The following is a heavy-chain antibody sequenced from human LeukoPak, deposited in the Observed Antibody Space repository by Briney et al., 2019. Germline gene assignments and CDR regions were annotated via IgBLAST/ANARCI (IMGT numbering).Heavy chain of an antibody. CDR2: ISSSSSYI. Sequence: GGSLRLSCAASGFTFSSYSMNWVRQAPGKGLEWVSSISSSSSYIYYADSVKGRFTISRDNAKNSLYLQMNSLRAEDTAVYYCAPQRLRYFDWSGFDYWGQGTLVTVSS. CDR1: GFTFSSYS. J-gene: IGHJ4*02. D-gene: IGHD3-9*01. CDR3: APQRLRYFDWSGFDY. V-gene: IGHV3-21*04.